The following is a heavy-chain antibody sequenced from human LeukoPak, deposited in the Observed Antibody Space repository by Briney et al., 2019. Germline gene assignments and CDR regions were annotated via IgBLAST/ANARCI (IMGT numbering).Heavy chain of an antibody. J-gene: IGHJ4*02. CDR1: GGSFSGYY. D-gene: IGHD2-15*01. CDR3: ARGGYCSGGSCYGGGFDY. CDR2: INHSGST. Sequence: SETLSLTCAVYGGSFSGYYWSWIRQPPGKGLEWIGEINHSGSTNYNPSLKSRVTISVDTSKNQSSLKLSSVTAADTAVYYCARGGYCSGGSCYGGGFDYWGQGTLVTVSS. V-gene: IGHV4-34*01.